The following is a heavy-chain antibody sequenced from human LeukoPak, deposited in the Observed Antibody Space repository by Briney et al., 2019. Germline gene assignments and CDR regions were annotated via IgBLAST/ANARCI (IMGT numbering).Heavy chain of an antibody. Sequence: GGSLRLSCAASGFTFSSYWMHWVRHAPGKGLVWVSRISGDGSTTSYADSVKGRFTISRDNAKNTLYLQMNSLRAEDTAVYYCARLDILTGNYYYFNFWGQGTLVTVSS. V-gene: IGHV3-74*01. CDR1: GFTFSSYW. D-gene: IGHD3-9*01. J-gene: IGHJ4*02. CDR2: ISGDGSTT. CDR3: ARLDILTGNYYYFNF.